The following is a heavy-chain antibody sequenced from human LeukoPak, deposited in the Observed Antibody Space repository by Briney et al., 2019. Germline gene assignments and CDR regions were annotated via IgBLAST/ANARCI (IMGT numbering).Heavy chain of an antibody. D-gene: IGHD6-19*01. J-gene: IGHJ2*01. V-gene: IGHV3-7*01. CDR1: GFTSSSYW. CDR2: IKQDGSEK. CDR3: ARVGAPRRAVAGSWYFDL. Sequence: PGGSLRLSCTASGFTSSSYWMSWVRQAPGKGLEWVANIKQDGSEKYYVDSVKGRFTISRDNAKNSLYLQMNSLRAEDTAVYYCARVGAPRRAVAGSWYFDLWGRGTLVTVSS.